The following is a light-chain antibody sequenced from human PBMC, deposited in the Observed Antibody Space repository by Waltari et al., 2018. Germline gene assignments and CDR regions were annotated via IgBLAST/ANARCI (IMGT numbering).Light chain of an antibody. CDR2: GAS. Sequence: ETVLTQSPGTLSLSPGERATLSCRASQTIGSNFLARYQQQPGQAPRLPIHGASSRGTDIPDRFSGSGSGTDFTLTINRLEPEDFAMYYCLQYVYAPHTFGQGTNLEIK. CDR1: QTIGSNF. CDR3: LQYVYAPHT. V-gene: IGKV3-20*01. J-gene: IGKJ2*01.